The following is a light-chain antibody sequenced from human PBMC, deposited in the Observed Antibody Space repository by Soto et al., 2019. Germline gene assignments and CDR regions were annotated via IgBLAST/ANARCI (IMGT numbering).Light chain of an antibody. J-gene: IGKJ5*01. CDR3: HLVFCKPGDS. Sequence: EIVLTPSPAPLSLSPGERVTLSCRASQSVSNSLAWYHQKRGQPPRLLIYDVTNRATVSPARFSGSVSGTGFSLTITSLEPEYYAFCFCHLVFCKPGDSFGQVTLL. CDR2: DVT. CDR1: QSVSNS. V-gene: IGKV3-11*01.